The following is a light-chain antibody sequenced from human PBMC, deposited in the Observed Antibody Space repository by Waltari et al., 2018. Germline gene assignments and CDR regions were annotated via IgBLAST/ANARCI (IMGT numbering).Light chain of an antibody. CDR2: DVT. CDR1: SSDVGGYNY. CDR3: CSYGGSYSFVV. V-gene: IGLV2-11*01. J-gene: IGLJ2*01. Sequence: QSALTQPRSVSGSPGQSVTISCTGTSSDVGGYNYVSWYQQHPGKAPKLIIYDVTKRPSGLPDRFSGSKSGNTASLTSSGLQAEDEADYYCCSYGGSYSFVVFGGGTKLTVL.